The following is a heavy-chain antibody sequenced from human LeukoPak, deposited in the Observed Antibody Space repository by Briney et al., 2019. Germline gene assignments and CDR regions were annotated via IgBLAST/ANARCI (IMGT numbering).Heavy chain of an antibody. CDR3: ARHGGIARPRDY. CDR2: INHSGST. CDR1: GGSFSGYY. V-gene: IGHV4-34*01. Sequence: SETLSLTCAVYGGSFSGYYWSWIRQPPGKGLEWIGEINHSGSTNYNPSLKSRVTISVDTSKNQFSLKLSSVTAADTAVYYCARHGGIARPRDYWGQGTLVTVSS. J-gene: IGHJ4*02. D-gene: IGHD6-13*01.